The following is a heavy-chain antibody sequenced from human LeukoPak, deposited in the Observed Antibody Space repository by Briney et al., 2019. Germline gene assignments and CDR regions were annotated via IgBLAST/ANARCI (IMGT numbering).Heavy chain of an antibody. Sequence: GGSLRLSCAASGCTLSSYAMSWVRQAPGKGLEWVSGISGSGDSTYYADSVKGRFTISRDNSKNTLYLQMNSLRAEDTAVYYCGKWKYSTSGFEDYWGQGTLVTVSS. CDR2: ISGSGDST. CDR1: GCTLSSYA. V-gene: IGHV3-23*01. J-gene: IGHJ4*02. D-gene: IGHD2-2*01. CDR3: GKWKYSTSGFEDY.